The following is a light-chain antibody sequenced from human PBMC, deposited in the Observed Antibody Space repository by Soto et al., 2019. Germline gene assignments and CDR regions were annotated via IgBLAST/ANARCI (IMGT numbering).Light chain of an antibody. Sequence: QSVLTQPASVSGSPGQSITVSCTGTSSDIGGYNYVSWYQHHPGKAPQLIIYEVNLRPSGVSDRFSASKSGDTASLTISGLQAGDEADYYCCSYSTSNTHNYVFGNGTKVTLL. CDR3: CSYSTSNTHNYV. CDR1: SSDIGGYNY. CDR2: EVN. V-gene: IGLV2-14*01. J-gene: IGLJ1*01.